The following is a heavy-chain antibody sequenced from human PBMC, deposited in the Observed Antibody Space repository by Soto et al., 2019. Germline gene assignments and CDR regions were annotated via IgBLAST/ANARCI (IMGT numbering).Heavy chain of an antibody. D-gene: IGHD1-26*01. CDR1: GFTFSNAW. Sequence: GGSLRLSCAASGFTFSNAWMNWVRQAPGKGLEWVGRIKSKTDGGTTDYAAPVKGRFTISRDDSKNTLYLQMNSLKTEDTAVYYCTTDPELGPFDPPTDYWGQGTLVTVSS. CDR2: IKSKTDGGTT. J-gene: IGHJ4*02. CDR3: TTDPELGPFDPPTDY. V-gene: IGHV3-15*07.